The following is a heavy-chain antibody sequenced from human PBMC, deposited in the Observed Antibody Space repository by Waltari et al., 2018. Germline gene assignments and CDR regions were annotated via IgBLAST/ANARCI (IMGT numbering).Heavy chain of an antibody. CDR2: ISSSDNYI. CDR3: AKTAGYYDSSGEGAFDI. Sequence: EVQLVESGGGLVKPGGSLRLSCAASGFTFSSYTMNWVRQAPGKGLEWVSSISSSDNYIYYADSLKGRFTISRDNARNSLYLQMNSLRAEDTAMYYCAKTAGYYDSSGEGAFDIWGQGTMVTVSS. CDR1: GFTFSSYT. D-gene: IGHD3-22*01. J-gene: IGHJ3*02. V-gene: IGHV3-21*01.